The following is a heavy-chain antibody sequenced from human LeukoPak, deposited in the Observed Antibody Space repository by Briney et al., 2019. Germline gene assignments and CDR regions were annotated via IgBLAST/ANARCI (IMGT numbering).Heavy chain of an antibody. V-gene: IGHV3-33*01. D-gene: IGHD6-13*01. J-gene: IGHJ4*02. CDR1: GFTFSAYG. CDR2: IWYDGSNK. Sequence: PGRSLRLSCAASGFTFSAYGMHWVRQAPGKGLEWVAVIWYDGSNKCYADSVKGRFTISRDNSKNTLYVQMNSLGAEDTAVYYCARSESSWLQAGEFDYWGQGTLVSVSS. CDR3: ARSESSWLQAGEFDY.